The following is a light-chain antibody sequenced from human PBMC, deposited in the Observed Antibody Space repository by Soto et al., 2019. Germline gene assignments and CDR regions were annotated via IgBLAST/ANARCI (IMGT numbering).Light chain of an antibody. CDR3: QQYNNWPPYN. J-gene: IGKJ2*01. Sequence: IVMTQSPATLSVSPGDRVTLSCRASQSVSSDLAWYQQRPGQAPRLLIYGASTRATGIPARFSGTGSGTEFTLTISSLQSEDFASYYCQQYNNWPPYNFGQGTKVDIK. V-gene: IGKV3-15*01. CDR1: QSVSSD. CDR2: GAS.